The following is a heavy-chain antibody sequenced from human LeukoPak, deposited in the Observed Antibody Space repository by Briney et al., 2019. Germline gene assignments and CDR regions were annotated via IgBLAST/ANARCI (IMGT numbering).Heavy chain of an antibody. D-gene: IGHD3-10*01. CDR1: GGSISSSSYY. CDR2: INHSGST. J-gene: IGHJ6*02. V-gene: IGHV4-39*07. Sequence: SSETLSLTCTVSGGSISSSSYYWGWIRQPPGKGLEWIGEINHSGSTNYNPSLKSRVTISVDTSKNQFSLKLSSVTAADTAVYYCASMVRGVIAPPYYYGMDVWGQGTTVTVSS. CDR3: ASMVRGVIAPPYYYGMDV.